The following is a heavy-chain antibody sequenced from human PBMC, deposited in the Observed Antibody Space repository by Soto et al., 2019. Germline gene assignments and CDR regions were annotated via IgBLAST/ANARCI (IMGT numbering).Heavy chain of an antibody. Sequence: GGSLRLSCAASGFTFSGYAMSWVRQAPGKGLEWVSTISGSGGNASYADSVKGRSSISRDNAKNTLRLLMNRLRADDAAVYYCSKDGASGSYPPYSYFGMDVWGQGTTVTVSS. D-gene: IGHD1-26*01. CDR1: GFTFSGYA. CDR3: SKDGASGSYPPYSYFGMDV. CDR2: ISGSGGNA. V-gene: IGHV3-23*01. J-gene: IGHJ6*02.